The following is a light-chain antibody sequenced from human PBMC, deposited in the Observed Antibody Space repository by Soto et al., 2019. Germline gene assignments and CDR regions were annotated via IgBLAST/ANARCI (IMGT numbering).Light chain of an antibody. J-gene: IGLJ1*01. CDR2: EVS. CDR1: NNDVGGYNY. Sequence: QSALTQPASVSGSPGQSITISCTGSNNDVGGYNYVSWYQQYPGRSPKLMIFEVSLRPAGVSNRFSGSKSGNTASLTISGLQAEDEADYYCSSYTSTLYVFGTGTKLTVL. CDR3: SSYTSTLYV. V-gene: IGLV2-14*01.